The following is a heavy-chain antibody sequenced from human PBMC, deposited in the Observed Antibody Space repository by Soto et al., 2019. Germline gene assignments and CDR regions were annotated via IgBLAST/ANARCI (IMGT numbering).Heavy chain of an antibody. CDR2: IYYSGST. J-gene: IGHJ5*02. Sequence: SETLSLTCTVSGGSISIYYWSWIRQPPGKGPEWIGYIYYSGSTNYNPSLKSRVTISVDTSKNQFSLKLSSVTAADTAVYYCASMTTALDWFDPWGQGTLVTVS. D-gene: IGHD4-17*01. V-gene: IGHV4-59*08. CDR1: GGSISIYY. CDR3: ASMTTALDWFDP.